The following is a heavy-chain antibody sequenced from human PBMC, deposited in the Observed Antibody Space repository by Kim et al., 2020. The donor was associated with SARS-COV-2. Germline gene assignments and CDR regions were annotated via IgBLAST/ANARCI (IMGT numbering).Heavy chain of an antibody. Sequence: LSLTCAASGFPFSSYAMHWVRQAPGKGLEWVAVISYDGSNKYYADSVKGRFTISRDNSKNTLYLQMNSLRAEDTAVYYCTRYNGATYYYGMDVWGQGTTVTVSS. J-gene: IGHJ6*02. CDR1: GFPFSSYA. D-gene: IGHD1-1*01. CDR3: TRYNGATYYYGMDV. CDR2: ISYDGSNK. V-gene: IGHV3-30-3*01.